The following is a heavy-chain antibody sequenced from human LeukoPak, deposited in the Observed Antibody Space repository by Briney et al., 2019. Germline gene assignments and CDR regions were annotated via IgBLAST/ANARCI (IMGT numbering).Heavy chain of an antibody. CDR1: GFTVSGNY. Sequence: GGSLRLSCAASGFTVSGNYMSWVRQAPGKGLEWVSVIYSSGSTYYADSVKGRFTISRDNSKNTLYLQMNSLRAEDTAVYYCARPLTLGANDAFDIWGQGTMVTVSS. CDR3: ARPLTLGANDAFDI. J-gene: IGHJ3*02. V-gene: IGHV3-53*01. D-gene: IGHD1-26*01. CDR2: IYSSGST.